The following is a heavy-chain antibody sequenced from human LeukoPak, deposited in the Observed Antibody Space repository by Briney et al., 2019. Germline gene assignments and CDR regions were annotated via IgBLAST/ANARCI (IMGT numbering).Heavy chain of an antibody. CDR2: ISAYNGNT. Sequence: GASVKVSCKASGYTFTSYGISWVRQAPGQGLEWMGWISAYNGNTNYAQKLQGRVTMTTDTSARTAHMELSSLRSEDTAVYYCAREGALSWFDPWGQGTLVTVSS. J-gene: IGHJ5*02. V-gene: IGHV1-18*01. CDR1: GYTFTSYG. CDR3: AREGALSWFDP. D-gene: IGHD1-26*01.